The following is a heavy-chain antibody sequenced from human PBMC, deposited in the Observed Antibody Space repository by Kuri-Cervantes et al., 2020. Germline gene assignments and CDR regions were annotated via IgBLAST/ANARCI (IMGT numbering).Heavy chain of an antibody. V-gene: IGHV4-39*01. CDR1: GGSISSTTYY. CDR2: MYYSGST. CDR3: ARSGHDYGDFLDAFDI. Sequence: SETLSLTCTVSGGSISSTTYYWGWILQPPGKGLEWIGSMYYSGSTYYKSSLKSRVTISVDTSKNQFSLNLSSVTAADTAVYYCARSGHDYGDFLDAFDIWGQGTMVTVSS. J-gene: IGHJ3*02. D-gene: IGHD4-17*01.